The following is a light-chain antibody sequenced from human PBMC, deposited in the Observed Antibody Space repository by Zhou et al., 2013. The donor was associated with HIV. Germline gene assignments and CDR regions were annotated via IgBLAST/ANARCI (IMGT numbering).Light chain of an antibody. Sequence: DIQMTQSPSSVSASVGDRVTITCRASQDISRWLAWYQQKPGKAPKLLMYAASNLQSAVPSRFSGSGSGTDFTLTISSLKLEDFATYFCQQSYSTPLSFGGGTKVEIK. CDR1: QDISRW. CDR2: AAS. V-gene: IGKV1-12*01. J-gene: IGKJ4*01. CDR3: QQSYSTPLS.